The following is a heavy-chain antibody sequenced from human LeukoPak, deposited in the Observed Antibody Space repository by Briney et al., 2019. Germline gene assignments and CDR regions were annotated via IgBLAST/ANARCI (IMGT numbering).Heavy chain of an antibody. CDR3: ARERSDSSGYLQY. CDR1: GFTFSNYW. D-gene: IGHD3-22*01. CDR2: IDSDGSST. V-gene: IGHV3-74*01. Sequence: PGGSLRLSCSASGFTFSNYWMHWVRQAPGKGLVWVSPIDSDGSSTSYAGSVKGRFTISRDNAENTLYLQMNSLRVEDTAVYYCARERSDSSGYLQYWGQGTLVTVSS. J-gene: IGHJ4*02.